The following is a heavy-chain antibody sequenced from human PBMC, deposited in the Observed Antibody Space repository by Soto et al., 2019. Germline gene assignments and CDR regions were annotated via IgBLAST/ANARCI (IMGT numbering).Heavy chain of an antibody. J-gene: IGHJ4*02. CDR1: GFTFSNYW. V-gene: IGHV3-74*01. D-gene: IGHD1-26*01. Sequence: EVQLVESGGGLVQPGGSLRLSCAPSGFTFSNYWMHWVLQAPGKGLEWVSRINEDGSVISYADSVKGRFTISRDNGKNPLYLQMTSLRVEDTAVYYCVRDLIIVVTPGDDFDYWGQGTLVTVSS. CDR3: VRDLIIVVTPGDDFDY. CDR2: INEDGSVI.